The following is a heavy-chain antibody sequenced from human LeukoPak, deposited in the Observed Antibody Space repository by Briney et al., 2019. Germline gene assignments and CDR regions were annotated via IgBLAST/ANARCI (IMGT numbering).Heavy chain of an antibody. CDR2: IVYDGSEK. Sequence: GGSLRLSCAASGFTFSRHPMHWVRQAPGKGLEWVAVIVYDGSEKYYKESVKGRFTISRDNSKNTLYLQMNSLRAEDTAVYYCARESLRITMIDDAFDIWGQGTMVTVSS. CDR1: GFTFSRHP. J-gene: IGHJ3*02. CDR3: ARESLRITMIDDAFDI. V-gene: IGHV3-30*04. D-gene: IGHD3-22*01.